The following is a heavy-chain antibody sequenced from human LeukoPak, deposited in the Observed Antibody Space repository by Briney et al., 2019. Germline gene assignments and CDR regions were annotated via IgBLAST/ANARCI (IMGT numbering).Heavy chain of an antibody. J-gene: IGHJ2*01. V-gene: IGHV3-23*01. CDR3: ARDPQGYCTNGVCWYFDL. Sequence: GGSLRLSCAASGFTFSSYAMSWARQAPGKGLEWVSGISGNGGGTYYADSVKGRFTISRDNSKNTLYLQMNSLRAEDTAVYYCARDPQGYCTNGVCWYFDLWGRGTLVTVSS. D-gene: IGHD2-8*01. CDR1: GFTFSSYA. CDR2: ISGNGGGT.